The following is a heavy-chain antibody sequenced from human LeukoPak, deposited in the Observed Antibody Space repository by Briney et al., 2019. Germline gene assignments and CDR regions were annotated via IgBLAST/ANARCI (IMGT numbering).Heavy chain of an antibody. CDR1: GGSISSYY. CDR2: IYYSGST. J-gene: IGHJ5*02. CDR3: ARASYYGSGSGSNWFDP. D-gene: IGHD3-10*01. Sequence: PSETLSLTCTVSGGSISSYYWSWIRQPPGKGLEWIGYIYYSGSTNYNPSLKSRVTISVDTSKNQFSLKLSSVTAADTAVYYCARASYYGSGSGSNWFDPWGQGTLVTVSS. V-gene: IGHV4-59*01.